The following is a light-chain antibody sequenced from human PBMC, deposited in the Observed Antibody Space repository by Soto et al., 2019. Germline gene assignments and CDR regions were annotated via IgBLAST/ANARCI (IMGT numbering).Light chain of an antibody. CDR2: WAS. J-gene: IGKJ5*01. Sequence: DISLTQSPDSLTLSLGEGATINCKSSQSVLYSSYNKSYLAWYQVKPGRPPKTLFSWASTREPRVPYRFSGSESGTDFTLTISSLQAEDVAVYYCQQYYSTLITFGQGTRLEIK. CDR1: QSVLYSSYNKSY. V-gene: IGKV4-1*01. CDR3: QQYYSTLIT.